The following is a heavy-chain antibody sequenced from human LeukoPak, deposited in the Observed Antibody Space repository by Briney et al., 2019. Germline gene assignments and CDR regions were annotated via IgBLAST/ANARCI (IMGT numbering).Heavy chain of an antibody. Sequence: SETLSLTCAVYGGSFSDYYWSWIRQPPGKGLEWIGEINHRGSTNYNPSLKSRVTISVDTSKNQFSLEVTSVTAADTAIYYCARDLAVAGTNYFDFWGQGVLVTVSS. CDR2: INHRGST. CDR1: GGSFSDYY. CDR3: ARDLAVAGTNYFDF. D-gene: IGHD6-19*01. J-gene: IGHJ4*02. V-gene: IGHV4-34*01.